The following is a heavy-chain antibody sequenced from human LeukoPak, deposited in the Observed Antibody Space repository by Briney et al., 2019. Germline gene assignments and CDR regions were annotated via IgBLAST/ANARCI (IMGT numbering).Heavy chain of an antibody. J-gene: IGHJ4*02. V-gene: IGHV3-30*04. Sequence: GGSLRLSCAASGFTFSSYAMHWVRQAPGKGLEWVAVISYDGSNKYYADSVKGRFTISRDNSKNTLYLQMNSLRAEDTAVYYCAKDPYYYDSSGYLYWGQGTLVTVSS. D-gene: IGHD3-22*01. CDR3: AKDPYYYDSSGYLY. CDR1: GFTFSSYA. CDR2: ISYDGSNK.